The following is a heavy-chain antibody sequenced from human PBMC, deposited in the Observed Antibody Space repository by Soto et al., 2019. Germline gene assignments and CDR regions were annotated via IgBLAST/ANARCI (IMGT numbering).Heavy chain of an antibody. D-gene: IGHD6-13*01. CDR1: GFTFSSYW. CDR3: ARDLAPYIAAAASFDY. V-gene: IGHV3-74*01. CDR2: INSDGSST. Sequence: EVQLVESGGGLVQPGGSLRLSCAASGFTFSSYWMHWVRQAPGKGLVWVSRINSDGSSTSYADSVKGQFTISRDNAKNTLYLQMNSLRAEDTAVYYCARDLAPYIAAAASFDYGGQGTLVTVSS. J-gene: IGHJ4*02.